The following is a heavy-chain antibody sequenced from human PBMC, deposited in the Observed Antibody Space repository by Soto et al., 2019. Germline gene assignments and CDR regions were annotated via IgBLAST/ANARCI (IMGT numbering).Heavy chain of an antibody. CDR2: IYPGDSDT. J-gene: IGHJ6*02. Sequence: RGESLKISCKCSGYSFPSYWIGWVRQMPGKGLEWMGIIYPGDSDTRYSPSFQGQVTISADKSISTAYLQWSSLKASDTAMYYCARLKEGYSSSYENYYYSSGMDVWGQGTMVTVSS. CDR1: GYSFPSYW. D-gene: IGHD6-6*01. V-gene: IGHV5-51*01. CDR3: ARLKEGYSSSYENYYYSSGMDV.